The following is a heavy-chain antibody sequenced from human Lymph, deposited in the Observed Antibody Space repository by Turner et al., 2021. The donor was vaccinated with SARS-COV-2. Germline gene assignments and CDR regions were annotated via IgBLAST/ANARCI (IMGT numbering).Heavy chain of an antibody. CDR3: ASNYDILTGYYTRNWFDP. CDR1: GGSISSSSYY. CDR2: IYYSGST. Sequence: QLQLQESGPGLVKPPETLSLTCTVSGGSISSSSYYWGWIRQPPGKGLEWIGSIYYSGSTYYNPPLKSRVTISVDTSKNQFSLKLSSVTAADTAVYYCASNYDILTGYYTRNWFDPWGQGTLVTVSS. V-gene: IGHV4-39*01. D-gene: IGHD3-9*01. J-gene: IGHJ5*02.